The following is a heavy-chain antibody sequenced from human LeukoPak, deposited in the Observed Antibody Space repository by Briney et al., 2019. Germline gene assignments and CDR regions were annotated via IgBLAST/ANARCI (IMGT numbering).Heavy chain of an antibody. D-gene: IGHD6-19*01. CDR3: ARDRPGTVVAGAFDY. CDR1: GFTLTNHA. V-gene: IGHV3-23*01. Sequence: GSLRLSCAVSGFTLTNHAVSWVRQAPGKGLEWVSIVVGTGGTYYADSVKGRFTISRDNSKNTLYLQITSLRNEDTGVYYCARDRPGTVVAGAFDYCGQGTLVTVSS. CDR2: VVGTGGT. J-gene: IGHJ4*02.